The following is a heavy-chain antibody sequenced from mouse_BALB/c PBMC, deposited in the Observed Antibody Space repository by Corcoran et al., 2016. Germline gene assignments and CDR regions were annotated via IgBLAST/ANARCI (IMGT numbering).Heavy chain of an antibody. Sequence: QVTLKESGPGILQPSQTLSLTCSFSGFSLSTSGMGVSWIRQPSGKGLEWLAHIYWDDDKRYNPSLKSRLTISKDTSSNQVFLKITSVDTAGTATYYVARWLLKDGFAYCGPGTLVTFSA. V-gene: IGHV8-12*01. CDR1: GFSLSTSGMG. CDR3: ARWLLKDGFAY. CDR2: IYWDDDK. D-gene: IGHD2-3*01. J-gene: IGHJ3*01.